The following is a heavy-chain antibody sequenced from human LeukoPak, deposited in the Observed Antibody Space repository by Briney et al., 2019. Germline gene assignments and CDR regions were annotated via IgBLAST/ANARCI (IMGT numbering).Heavy chain of an antibody. J-gene: IGHJ3*02. V-gene: IGHV3-23*01. Sequence: PGGSLRLSCAASGFTFSCYAMSWVRQAPGKGLEWVSAISGSGGSTYYADSVKGRFTISRDNSKNTLYLQMNSLRAEDTAVYYCAKEKEYYDSSGYRDDAFDIWGQGTMVTVSS. CDR1: GFTFSCYA. D-gene: IGHD3-22*01. CDR2: ISGSGGST. CDR3: AKEKEYYDSSGYRDDAFDI.